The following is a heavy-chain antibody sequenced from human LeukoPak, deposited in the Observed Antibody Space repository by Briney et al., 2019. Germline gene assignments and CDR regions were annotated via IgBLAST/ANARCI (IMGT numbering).Heavy chain of an antibody. CDR2: IYTGTTT. CDR1: GFTVSSNY. CDR3: VRVASRAFDY. J-gene: IGHJ4*02. Sequence: GGSLRLSCAASGFTVSSNYMSWVRQAPGKGLEWVSIIYTGTTTYYADSVKGRFTISRDNSKNTLYLQMSSLRAEDTAVYYCVRVASRAFDYWGQGTLVTVSS. V-gene: IGHV3-66*01.